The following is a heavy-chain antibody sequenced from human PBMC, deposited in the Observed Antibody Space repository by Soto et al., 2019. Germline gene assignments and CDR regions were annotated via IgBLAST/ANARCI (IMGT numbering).Heavy chain of an antibody. CDR2: ISSNGVSR. CDR1: GFTFSNYP. Sequence: RLSCSASGFTFSNYPMHWVRQAPWKGLEYVSGISSNGVSRYYADPVKGRFNISRDNSKNTVYLQLSSLRGDDTAVYYCVKDRTLSGPPGVGPWGKGPLGTVSS. V-gene: IGHV3-64D*06. J-gene: IGHJ5*02. D-gene: IGHD6-19*01. CDR3: VKDRTLSGPPGVGP.